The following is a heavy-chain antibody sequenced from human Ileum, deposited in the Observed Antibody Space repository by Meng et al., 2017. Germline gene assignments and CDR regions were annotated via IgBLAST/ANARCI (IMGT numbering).Heavy chain of an antibody. CDR1: GGTFSSYT. V-gene: IGHV1-69*02. D-gene: IGHD3-3*01. Sequence: QVQLVQSGAEGKKRGSSVKVACKASGGTFSSYTISWVRQAPGQGLEWMGRIIPILGIANYAQKFQGRVTITADKSTSTAYMELSSLRSEDTAVYYCARSSLGWPFLPFDYWGQGTLVTVSS. CDR3: ARSSLGWPFLPFDY. CDR2: IIPILGIA. J-gene: IGHJ4*02.